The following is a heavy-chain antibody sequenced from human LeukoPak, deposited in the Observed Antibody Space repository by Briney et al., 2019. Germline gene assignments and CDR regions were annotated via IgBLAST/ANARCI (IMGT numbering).Heavy chain of an antibody. D-gene: IGHD5-12*01. Sequence: GGSLRLSCAGSGFTFSSYEMNWVRQAPGKGLEWVANIKQDGSETYYVDSVKGRFTISRDNAKNSLYLQMNSLRAEDTAVYYCARGPSGYHNTGGQGTLVTVST. CDR1: GFTFSSYE. CDR3: ARGPSGYHNT. CDR2: IKQDGSET. J-gene: IGHJ4*02. V-gene: IGHV3-7*01.